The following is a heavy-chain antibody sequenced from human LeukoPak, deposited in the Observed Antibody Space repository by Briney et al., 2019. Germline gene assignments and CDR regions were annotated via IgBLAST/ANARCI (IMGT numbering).Heavy chain of an antibody. CDR3: AKDRRGLRYFDWLPLDY. CDR1: GFTFSSYG. D-gene: IGHD3-9*01. J-gene: IGHJ4*02. Sequence: GGSLRLSCAASGFTFSSYGMHWVRQAPGKGLEWVAVIWYDGSNKYYADSVKGRFTISRDNSKNTLYLQMNSLRAEDTAVYYCAKDRRGLRYFDWLPLDYWGQGTLVTVSS. CDR2: IWYDGSNK. V-gene: IGHV3-33*06.